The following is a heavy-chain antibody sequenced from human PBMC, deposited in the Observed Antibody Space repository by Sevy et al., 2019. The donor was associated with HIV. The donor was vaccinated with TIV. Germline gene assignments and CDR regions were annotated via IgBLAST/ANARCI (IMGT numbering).Heavy chain of an antibody. CDR2: IIPILGTV. V-gene: IGHV1-69*13. CDR3: ARGGGNGWYYFDY. Sequence: ASVKVSCKASGGTFSSYGISWVRQAPGQGLEWMGGIIPILGTVNYAQKFQGRVTITADESTKTAYMDLSSLRSEDTAVYYCARGGGNGWYYFDYWGQETLVTVSS. J-gene: IGHJ4*02. D-gene: IGHD6-19*01. CDR1: GGTFSSYG.